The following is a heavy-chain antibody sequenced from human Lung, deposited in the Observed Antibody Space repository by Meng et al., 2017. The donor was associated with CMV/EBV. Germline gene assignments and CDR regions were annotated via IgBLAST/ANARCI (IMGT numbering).Heavy chain of an antibody. Sequence: SVXVSXKASGGTFSSYAISWVRQAPGQGLEWMGGIIPIFGTATYAQKFQGRVAIAADKSTTTAYMELSRLRSEDTAVYFCARALYYYDSSGYYPYFDYWXQGTXVTVSS. CDR1: GGTFSSYA. CDR2: IIPIFGTA. D-gene: IGHD3-22*01. V-gene: IGHV1-69*06. J-gene: IGHJ4*02. CDR3: ARALYYYDSSGYYPYFDY.